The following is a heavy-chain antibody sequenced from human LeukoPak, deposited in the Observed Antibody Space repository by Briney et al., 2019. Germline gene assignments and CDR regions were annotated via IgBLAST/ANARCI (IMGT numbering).Heavy chain of an antibody. CDR3: ARDSWELPPFDY. V-gene: IGHV3-30*04. CDR1: GFTFSSYA. Sequence: PGGSLRLSCAASGFTFSSYAMHWVRQAPGKGLEWVAVISYDGSNKYYADSVKGRFTISRDNPKNTLYLQMNSLRAEDTAVYYCARDSWELPPFDYWGQGTLVTVSS. D-gene: IGHD1-26*01. J-gene: IGHJ4*02. CDR2: ISYDGSNK.